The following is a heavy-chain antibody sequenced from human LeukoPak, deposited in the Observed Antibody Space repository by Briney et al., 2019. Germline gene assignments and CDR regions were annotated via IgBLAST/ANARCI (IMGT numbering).Heavy chain of an antibody. V-gene: IGHV1-8*01. CDR3: ALTGYYDSSGYYYYPPFDY. CDR1: GYTFTSYD. CDR2: MNPNNDNT. Sequence: GASVKVSCKASGYTFTSYDINWVRQATGQGLEWMGWMNPNNDNTGYAQKFQGRVTMTRNTSISTAYMELSSLRSEDTAVYYCALTGYYDSSGYYYYPPFDYWGQGTLVTVSS. D-gene: IGHD3-22*01. J-gene: IGHJ4*02.